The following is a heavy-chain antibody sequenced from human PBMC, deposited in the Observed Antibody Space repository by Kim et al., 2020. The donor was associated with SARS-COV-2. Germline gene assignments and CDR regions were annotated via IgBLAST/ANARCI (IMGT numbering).Heavy chain of an antibody. D-gene: IGHD6-19*01. Sequence: ASVKVSCKASGYTFTSYGISWVRQAPGQGLEWMGWISAYNGNTNYAQKLQGRVTMTTDTSTSTAYMELRSLRSDDTAVYYCARDPGGWYGAGYYGMDVWGQGTTVTVSS. J-gene: IGHJ6*02. V-gene: IGHV1-18*01. CDR1: GYTFTSYG. CDR2: ISAYNGNT. CDR3: ARDPGGWYGAGYYGMDV.